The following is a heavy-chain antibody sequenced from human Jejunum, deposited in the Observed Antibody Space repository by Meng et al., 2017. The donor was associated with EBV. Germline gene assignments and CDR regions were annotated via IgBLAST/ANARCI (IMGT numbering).Heavy chain of an antibody. CDR1: GGSITSSDW. CDR3: ARVRCSGGSCFYFDY. CDR2: IYHDGSS. V-gene: IGHV4-4*02. J-gene: IGHJ4*02. Sequence: QVQLQESGPGLVNPSGTLSLTCAVSGGSITSSDWWTWVRQPPGEGLEWIGEIYHDGSSNYSPSLKSRVTILLDKSENHFSLKLNSVTAADTAVYYCARVRCSGGSCFYFDYWGQGALVTVSS. D-gene: IGHD2-15*01.